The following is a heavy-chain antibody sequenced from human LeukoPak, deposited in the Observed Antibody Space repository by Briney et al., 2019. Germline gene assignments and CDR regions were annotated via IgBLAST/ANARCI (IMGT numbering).Heavy chain of an antibody. Sequence: GGSLRLSCAASGFTFSSYAMSWVRQAPGKGLEWVANIKQDGSEKNYVDSVKGRFTISRDNAKNSLYLQMNSLRAEDTAVYNCARDRYSYGGDDTVNIWGQGTMVTVSS. CDR3: ARDRYSYGGDDTVNI. CDR1: GFTFSSYA. D-gene: IGHD5-18*01. V-gene: IGHV3-7*01. CDR2: IKQDGSEK. J-gene: IGHJ3*02.